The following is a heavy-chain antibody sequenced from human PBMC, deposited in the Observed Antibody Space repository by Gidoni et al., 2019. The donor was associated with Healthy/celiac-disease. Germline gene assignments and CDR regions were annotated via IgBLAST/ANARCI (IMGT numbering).Heavy chain of an antibody. CDR2: ISGSGGST. D-gene: IGHD3-10*01. Sequence: EVQLLESGGGLVQPGGSLRLPCAASGFPFSSYAMSWVRQAPGKGLEWVSAISGSGGSTYYADSVKGRFTISRDNSKNTLYLQMNSLRAEDTAVYYCAKGAYGSGRGAYYFDYWGQGTLVTVSS. V-gene: IGHV3-23*01. CDR1: GFPFSSYA. J-gene: IGHJ4*02. CDR3: AKGAYGSGRGAYYFDY.